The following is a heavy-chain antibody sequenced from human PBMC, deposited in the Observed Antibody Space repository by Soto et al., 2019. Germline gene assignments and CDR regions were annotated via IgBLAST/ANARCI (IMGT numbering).Heavy chain of an antibody. CDR1: EFTFNTYW. Sequence: EVQLVESGGGLVQPGGSLRLSCLASEFTFNTYWMNWVRQAPGRGLEWVANIKDDGSEKNYVDSVKGRFTISRDNAKNSLSLQMKSLRGEDTAVYFCARDWGTPGRGSAVGYYYHYGMDVWGQGTTVTVSS. CDR3: ARDWGTPGRGSAVGYYYHYGMDV. D-gene: IGHD6-19*01. CDR2: IKDDGSEK. J-gene: IGHJ6*02. V-gene: IGHV3-7*05.